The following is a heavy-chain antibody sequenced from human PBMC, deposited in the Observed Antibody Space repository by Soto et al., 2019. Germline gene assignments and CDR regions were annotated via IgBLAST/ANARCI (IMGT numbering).Heavy chain of an antibody. CDR2: VDGSGGDT. V-gene: IGHV3-23*01. D-gene: IGHD6-19*01. CDR3: AKDNSGAAYSATYGFDV. J-gene: IGHJ6*02. CDR1: GFTFSSHA. Sequence: GGSLRLSCAASGFTFSSHAMGWLRQAPGRGPEWVAFVDGSGGDTSYADSVKGRFTISRDNSENSLYLQMNSLRAEDTGRYFCAKDNSGAAYSATYGFDVWGQGTTVTVSS.